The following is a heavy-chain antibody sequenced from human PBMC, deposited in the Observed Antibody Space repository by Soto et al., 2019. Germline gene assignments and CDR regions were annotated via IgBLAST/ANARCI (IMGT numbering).Heavy chain of an antibody. CDR2: IYYSGST. J-gene: IGHJ6*02. D-gene: IGHD2-2*01. V-gene: IGHV4-59*01. CDR3: ARSGDCSSTSCYAEYYYYYGMDV. Sequence: QVQLQESGPGLVKPSETLSLTCTVSGGSISSYYWSWIRQPPGKGLEWIGYIYYSGSTNYNPSLKSRVTISVDTSKNQCSLKLSSVTAADTAVYYCARSGDCSSTSCYAEYYYYYGMDVWGQGTTVTVSS. CDR1: GGSISSYY.